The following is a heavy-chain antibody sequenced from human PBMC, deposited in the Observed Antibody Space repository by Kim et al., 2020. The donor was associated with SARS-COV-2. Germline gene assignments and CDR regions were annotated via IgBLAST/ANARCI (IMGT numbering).Heavy chain of an antibody. V-gene: IGHV4-34*01. D-gene: IGHD3-10*01. CDR1: GGSFSGYY. J-gene: IGHJ4*02. CDR3: ATTLGGSGSYPFDY. CDR2: INHSGST. Sequence: SETLSLTCAVYGGSFSGYYWSWIRQPPGKGLEWIGEINHSGSTNYNPSLKSRVTISVDTSKNQFSLKLSSVTAADTAVYYCATTLGGSGSYPFDYWGQGTLVTVSS.